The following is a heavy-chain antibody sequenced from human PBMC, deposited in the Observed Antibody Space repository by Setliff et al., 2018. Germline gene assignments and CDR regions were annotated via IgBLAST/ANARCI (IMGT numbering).Heavy chain of an antibody. CDR3: ARHPYYYGSGTYLDNNNRWFDP. Sequence: GESLKISCKGSGYSSSTCWIGWVRQMPGKGLEWMGIIYPGDSITRYSPSFQGQVTISVDKSINTAYLQWSSLRASDTAIYYCARHPYYYGSGTYLDNNNRWFDPWGQGTLVTVSS. CDR1: GYSSSTCW. J-gene: IGHJ5*02. V-gene: IGHV5-51*01. D-gene: IGHD3-10*01. CDR2: IYPGDSIT.